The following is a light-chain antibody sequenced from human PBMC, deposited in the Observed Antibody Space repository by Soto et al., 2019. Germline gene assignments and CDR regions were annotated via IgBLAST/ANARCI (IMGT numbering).Light chain of an antibody. CDR2: GAS. J-gene: IGKJ1*01. Sequence: LVRTHSPATLSVSPGERATLSFSASQSVSSILAWYQQNSGQAPRLLIYGASTRATGMPARFSGSGSGTEFTLTISSLQSEDFAVYYCQQYNNWPRTFGQGTKV. V-gene: IGKV3-15*01. CDR3: QQYNNWPRT. CDR1: QSVSSI.